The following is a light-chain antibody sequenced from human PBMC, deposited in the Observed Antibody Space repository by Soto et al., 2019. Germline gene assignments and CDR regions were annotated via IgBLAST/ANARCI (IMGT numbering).Light chain of an antibody. CDR1: SNY. V-gene: IGLV2-11*01. J-gene: IGLJ1*01. CDR2: DVS. Sequence: QSALTQPRSVSGSPGQTVTISCTGTSNYVSWYQQDPCKAPKLIIYDVSKRPSGVPDRFSGSKSGNTASLAISGLQAEDEADYFCCSFAGSYTSSVFGTGTKVTVL. CDR3: CSFAGSYTSSV.